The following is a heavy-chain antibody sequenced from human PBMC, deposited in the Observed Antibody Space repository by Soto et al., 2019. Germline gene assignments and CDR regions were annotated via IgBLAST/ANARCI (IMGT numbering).Heavy chain of an antibody. V-gene: IGHV4-31*03. CDR2: ICYSGST. CDR3: ARIEPMASSWYYLGTSSRPRDYYYGMDV. J-gene: IGHJ6*02. Sequence: PSETLSLTCTVSGGSISSGGYYWSGIRQHPGKGLEWIGYICYSGSTYYNPSLKSRVTISVDTSKNQFSLKLSSVTAADTAMYYCARIEPMASSWYYLGTSSRPRDYYYGMDVWGQGTTATVSS. D-gene: IGHD6-13*01. CDR1: GGSISSGGYY.